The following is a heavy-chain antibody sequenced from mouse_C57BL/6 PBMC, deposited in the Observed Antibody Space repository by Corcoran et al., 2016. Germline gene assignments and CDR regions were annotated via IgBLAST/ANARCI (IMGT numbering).Heavy chain of an antibody. V-gene: IGHV1-26*01. D-gene: IGHD2-1*01. CDR1: GYTFTDYY. CDR2: INPNNGGT. Sequence: EVQLQQSGPELVKPGASVKISCKASGYTFTDYYMNWVKQSHGKSLEWIGDINPNNGGTSYNQKFKGKATLTVDKSSSTAYMELRSLTSEDSAVYYCARRKYGNYGDYWGQGTTLTVSS. CDR3: ARRKYGNYGDY. J-gene: IGHJ2*01.